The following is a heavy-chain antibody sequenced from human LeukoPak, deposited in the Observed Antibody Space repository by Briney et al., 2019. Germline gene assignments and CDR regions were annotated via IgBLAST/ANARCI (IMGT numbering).Heavy chain of an antibody. CDR3: ARHVEMNRLDY. Sequence: SETLSLTCTVSGASISSSSYYWGWIRQPPGKGQEWVGSISYGGNTYYNPSLKSRVTISGDTSKTQFSLKLSSVTAADTAVYYCARHVEMNRLDYWGQGTLVTVSS. CDR2: ISYGGNT. J-gene: IGHJ4*02. V-gene: IGHV4-39*01. D-gene: IGHD5-24*01. CDR1: GASISSSSYY.